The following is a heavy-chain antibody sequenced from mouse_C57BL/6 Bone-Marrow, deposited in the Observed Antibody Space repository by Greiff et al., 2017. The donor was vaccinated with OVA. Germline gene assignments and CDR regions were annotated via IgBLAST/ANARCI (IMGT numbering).Heavy chain of an antibody. CDR1: GYTFTSYW. CDR3: ARQLRLRYAMDY. CDR2: IYPSDSET. Sequence: VQLQQPGAELVRPGSSVKLSCKASGYTFTSYWMDWVKQRPGQGLEWIGNIYPSDSETHYNQKFKDKATLTVDKSSSPAYMQLSSLTSEDSAVYYCARQLRLRYAMDYWGQGTSVTVSS. D-gene: IGHD3-2*02. J-gene: IGHJ4*01. V-gene: IGHV1-61*01.